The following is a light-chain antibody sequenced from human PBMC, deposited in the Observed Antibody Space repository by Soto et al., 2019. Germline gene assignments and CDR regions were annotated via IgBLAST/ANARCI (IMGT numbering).Light chain of an antibody. CDR1: QGISRW. Sequence: DIQMTQSPSSVSASVGDRVTITCRASQGISRWLAWYQQKPGKAPNLLISAASSLQSGVPSRFSGSESGTDFTLTISGLQPEDFATYYCQQTSSFPLYTFGQGTKVQIK. J-gene: IGKJ2*01. CDR3: QQTSSFPLYT. V-gene: IGKV1-12*01. CDR2: AAS.